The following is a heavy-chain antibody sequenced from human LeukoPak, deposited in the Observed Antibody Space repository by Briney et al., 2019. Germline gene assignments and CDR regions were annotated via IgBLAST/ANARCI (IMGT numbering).Heavy chain of an antibody. CDR3: ARGGSGSYYGSFDY. CDR1: GGSISSYY. J-gene: IGHJ4*02. D-gene: IGHD1-26*01. V-gene: IGHV4-59*01. CDR2: IYYSGST. Sequence: SETLSLTCTVSGGSISSYYWSWIRQPPGKGLEWIGYIYYSGSTNYNPSLKSRVTISVDTSKNQFSLKLSSVTAADTAVYYCARGGSGSYYGSFDYWGQGTLVTVSS.